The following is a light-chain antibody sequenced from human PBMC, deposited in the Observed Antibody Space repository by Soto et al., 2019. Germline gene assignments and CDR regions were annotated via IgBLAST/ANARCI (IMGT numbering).Light chain of an antibody. CDR3: AAWDDSLSGGYV. V-gene: IGLV1-47*01. CDR2: RSD. CDR1: SSNIGTNY. Sequence: QSVLTQPPSASGTPGQRVTISCSGSSSNIGTNYVYWYQQLPGTAPKLLIQRSDQRPSGVPDRFSGSKSGTSASLAISGLRSEDEADYYCAAWDDSLSGGYVFGTGTKVTVL. J-gene: IGLJ1*01.